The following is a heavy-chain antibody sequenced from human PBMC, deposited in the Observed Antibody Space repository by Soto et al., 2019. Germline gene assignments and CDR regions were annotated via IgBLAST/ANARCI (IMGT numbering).Heavy chain of an antibody. D-gene: IGHD2-15*01. V-gene: IGHV1-46*01. Sequence: ASVKVSCKASGYTFTSYYMHWVRQAPGQGLEWMGIINPSGGSTSYAQKFQGRVTMTRGTSTSTVYMELSSLRSEDTAVYYCARAAYCSGGSCADFDYWGQGTLVTVSS. CDR3: ARAAYCSGGSCADFDY. CDR2: INPSGGST. J-gene: IGHJ4*02. CDR1: GYTFTSYY.